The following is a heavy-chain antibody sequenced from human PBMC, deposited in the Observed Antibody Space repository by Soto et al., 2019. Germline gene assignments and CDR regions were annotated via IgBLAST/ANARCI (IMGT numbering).Heavy chain of an antibody. V-gene: IGHV3-23*01. J-gene: IGHJ6*02. CDR1: GFTFSNYA. Sequence: GGSLRLSCATSGFTFSNYAMAWVRQAPGEGLEWVSTISGGTTYYADSVKGRFTISRDNPKKTLELQMNSLRAEDTAVYYCVKDWSGDKCPCLDVWGQGTTVTVSS. CDR2: ISGGTT. D-gene: IGHD3-3*01. CDR3: VKDWSGDKCPCLDV.